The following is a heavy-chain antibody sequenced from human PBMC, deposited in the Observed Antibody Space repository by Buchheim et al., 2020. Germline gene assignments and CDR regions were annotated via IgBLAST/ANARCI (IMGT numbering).Heavy chain of an antibody. V-gene: IGHV4-59*01. CDR1: GGSISSYY. J-gene: IGHJ5*02. CDR2: FYYSGST. D-gene: IGHD6-19*01. CDR3: ARDIGAGTGWFDP. Sequence: QVQLQESGPGLVKPSETLSLTCTVSGGSISSYYWSWIRQPPGKGLEWIGYFYYSGSTNYNPSLKSRVTISVDTSKNQFSLKLSSVTAADTAVYYCARDIGAGTGWFDPWGQGTL.